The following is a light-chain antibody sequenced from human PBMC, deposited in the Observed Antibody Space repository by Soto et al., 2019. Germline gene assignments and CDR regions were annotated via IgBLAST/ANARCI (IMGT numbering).Light chain of an antibody. CDR2: DVS. V-gene: IGLV2-11*01. J-gene: IGLJ3*02. CDR3: CSYAGSFDWV. CDR1: SSDVGGYNY. Sequence: QSVLTQPRSVSGSPGQSVTISCTGTSSDVGGYNYVSWHQQHPGKAPKLMIYDVSKRPSGVPDRFSGSKSGNTASLTISGLQAEDEADYYCCSYAGSFDWVFGGGTKVTVL.